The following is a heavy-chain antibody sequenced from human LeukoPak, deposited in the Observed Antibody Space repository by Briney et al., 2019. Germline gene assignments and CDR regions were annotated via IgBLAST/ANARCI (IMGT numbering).Heavy chain of an antibody. D-gene: IGHD2/OR15-2a*01. V-gene: IGHV3-30*18. CDR1: GFIFSSYG. CDR3: AKGSTTSGYYFDS. CDR2: ISYDGSNK. J-gene: IGHJ4*02. Sequence: GGSLRLSCAASGFIFSSYGMHWVRQAPGKGLEWVAVISYDGSNKYYADSVKGRFTISRDNSKNTLYLQMNSLRAEDTAVYFCAKGSTTSGYYFDSWGQGTLVTVSS.